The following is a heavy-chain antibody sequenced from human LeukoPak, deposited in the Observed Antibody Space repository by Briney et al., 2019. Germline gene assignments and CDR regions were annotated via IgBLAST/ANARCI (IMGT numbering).Heavy chain of an antibody. Sequence: GGSLRVSCAASGFTFSSYSMIWVRQAPGKGLEWVSSISTSSSYIFYAYSVRGRFTLSRDNAKNSLYLQMNSLRAEDTAVYYCARDINCGSGAFDFWGQGTMVTVSS. CDR2: ISTSSSYI. J-gene: IGHJ3*01. V-gene: IGHV3-21*01. CDR1: GFTFSSYS. D-gene: IGHD7-27*01. CDR3: ARDINCGSGAFDF.